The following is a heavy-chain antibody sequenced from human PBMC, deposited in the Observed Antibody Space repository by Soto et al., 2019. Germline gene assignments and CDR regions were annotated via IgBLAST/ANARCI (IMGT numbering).Heavy chain of an antibody. J-gene: IGHJ4*02. CDR2: ISATEGIT. V-gene: IGHV3-23*01. CDR1: GFTVSGQS. Sequence: EVQLLQSGGGLVQPGGSLRLSCAASGFTVSGQSMTWVRQAPGKGLEWISGISATEGITFYADSVRGRFTISRDKSKNTIYLQMSSLTVEDTATYYCSRWSGYGHLWAQGTLVTVSA. D-gene: IGHD5-18*01. CDR3: SRWSGYGHL.